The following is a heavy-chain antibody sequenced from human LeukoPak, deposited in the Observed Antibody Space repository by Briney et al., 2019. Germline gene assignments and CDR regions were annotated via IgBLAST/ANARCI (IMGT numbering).Heavy chain of an antibody. CDR3: ARDKWEPRYAFDI. J-gene: IGHJ3*02. D-gene: IGHD1-26*01. V-gene: IGHV4-39*07. CDR1: GGSISSSSYY. CDR2: IYYSGST. Sequence: PSETLSLTCTVSGGSISSSSYYWGRIRQPPGKGPEWIGSIYYSGSTYYNPSLKSRVTISLDKSKTQFSLILSSVTAADTGVYYCARDKWEPRYAFDIWGQGTMVTVS.